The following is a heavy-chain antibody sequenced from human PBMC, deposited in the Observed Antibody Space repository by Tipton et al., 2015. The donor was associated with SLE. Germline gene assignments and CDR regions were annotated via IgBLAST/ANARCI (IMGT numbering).Heavy chain of an antibody. CDR2: ISSSSSYI. Sequence: GSLRLSCAASGFTFSSYSMNWVRQAPGKGLEWVSSISSSSSYIYYADSVKGRFTISRDNAKNSLYLQMNSLRAEDTAVYYCARGRTGPIVVVYFDYWGQGTLVTVSS. J-gene: IGHJ4*02. V-gene: IGHV3-21*01. D-gene: IGHD3-22*01. CDR1: GFTFSSYS. CDR3: ARGRTGPIVVVYFDY.